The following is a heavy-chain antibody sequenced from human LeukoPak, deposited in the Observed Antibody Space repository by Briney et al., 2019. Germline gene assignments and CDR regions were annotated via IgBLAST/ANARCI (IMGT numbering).Heavy chain of an antibody. CDR1: GYTFTGYY. V-gene: IGHV1-2*02. D-gene: IGHD3-16*02. J-gene: IGHJ4*02. CDR3: ARADTVRLGELSHFDY. CDR2: INPNSGGT. Sequence: ASVKVSCKASGYTFTGYYMHWVRQAPGQGLEWMGWINPNSGGTNYAQKFLGRVTMTRDTSISTAYVDLSRLRSDDTDVYYCARADTVRLGELSHFDYWGQGTLVTVSS.